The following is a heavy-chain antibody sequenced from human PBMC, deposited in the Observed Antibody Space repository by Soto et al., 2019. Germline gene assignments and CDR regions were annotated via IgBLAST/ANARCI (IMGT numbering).Heavy chain of an antibody. CDR1: GATFSSYA. CDR2: IVPTVDTS. Sequence: QVQLVQSGAEVRQPASSVKVSCKTSGATFSSYAITWVRQAPGQGLEWMGGIVPTVDTSTYAQKFQGRVTITADKFTNTVDLELSSLRSDDTAFYYCVRVVAIPGYPDNWGQGTMVTVSS. J-gene: IGHJ4*02. CDR3: VRVVAIPGYPDN. V-gene: IGHV1-69*14. D-gene: IGHD5-12*01.